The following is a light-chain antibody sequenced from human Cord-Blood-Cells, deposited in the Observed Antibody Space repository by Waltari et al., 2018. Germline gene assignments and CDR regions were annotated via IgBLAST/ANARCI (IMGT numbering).Light chain of an antibody. J-gene: IGLJ2*01. CDR2: EVS. CDR3: SSYAGSNNLV. V-gene: IGLV2-8*01. Sequence: QSALTQPPSASGSPGQSVTISCTGTSSDVGGYNYVSWYQQHPGNAPKLKSYEVSKRPLGVPDRFSGSKYGNTASLTVSGLQAEDEADYYCSSYAGSNNLVFGGGTKLTVL. CDR1: SSDVGGYNY.